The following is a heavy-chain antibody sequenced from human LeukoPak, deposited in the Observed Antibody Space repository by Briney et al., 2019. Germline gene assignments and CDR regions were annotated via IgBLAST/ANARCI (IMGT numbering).Heavy chain of an antibody. J-gene: IGHJ4*02. V-gene: IGHV3-7*01. D-gene: IGHD5-12*01. CDR3: ARDLVVATFDY. CDR1: GFTFSSYW. CDR2: IKQDGSQK. Sequence: GGSLRLSCAASGFTFSSYWMSWVRQAPGKGLEWVANIKQDGSQKYYADSVKGRFTISRDNSKNTLYLQMNSLRAEDTAVYYCARDLVVATFDYWGQGTLVTVSS.